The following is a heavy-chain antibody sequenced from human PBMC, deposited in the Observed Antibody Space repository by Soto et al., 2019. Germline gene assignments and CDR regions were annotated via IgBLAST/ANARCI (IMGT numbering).Heavy chain of an antibody. J-gene: IGHJ4*02. CDR1: GFTFSSRA. Sequence: GGSLRLSCAASGFTFSSRAMSWVRQAPGQGLEWVSGISGSGGGDSTYYADSVKGRFTISRDDSKNTLYLQMNSLRAEDTAVYYCARNRPYYDSGGYYHSYFDYWGQGTLVTVSS. D-gene: IGHD3-22*01. V-gene: IGHV3-23*01. CDR2: ISGSGGGDST. CDR3: ARNRPYYDSGGYYHSYFDY.